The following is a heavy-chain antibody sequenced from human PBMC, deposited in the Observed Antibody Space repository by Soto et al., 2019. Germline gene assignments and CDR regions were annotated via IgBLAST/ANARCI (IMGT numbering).Heavy chain of an antibody. V-gene: IGHV1-69*08. D-gene: IGHD2-15*01. Sequence: QVQLVQSGAEVKKPGSSVKVSCKASGGTFSSYTISWVRQAPGQGLEWMGRIIPILGIANYAQKFQGRVTISADKSTSTAYMGLSSLRSEDTAVYYCAGDWAGYCSGGSCPGFEPWGQGTLVTVSS. CDR3: AGDWAGYCSGGSCPGFEP. CDR2: IIPILGIA. J-gene: IGHJ5*02. CDR1: GGTFSSYT.